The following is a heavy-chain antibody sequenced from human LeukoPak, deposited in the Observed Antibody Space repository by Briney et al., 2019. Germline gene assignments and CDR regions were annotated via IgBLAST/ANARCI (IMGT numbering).Heavy chain of an antibody. D-gene: IGHD5-18*01. J-gene: IGHJ6*03. CDR2: IYTSGST. CDR1: GGSISSGSYY. Sequence: PSETLSLTCTVSGGSISSGSYYWSWIRQPAGKGLEWIGRIYTSGSTNYHPSLRSRVTISVDTSKNQFSLKLSSVTAADTAVYYCARCGYSYGTYYYYYMDVWGKGTTVTVSS. CDR3: ARCGYSYGTYYYYYMDV. V-gene: IGHV4-61*02.